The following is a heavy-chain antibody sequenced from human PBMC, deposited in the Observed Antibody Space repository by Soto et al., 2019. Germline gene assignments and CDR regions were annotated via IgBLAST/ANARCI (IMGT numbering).Heavy chain of an antibody. D-gene: IGHD1-26*01. CDR3: ANPPILPGDKYYYYYMDV. J-gene: IGHJ6*03. CDR1: GFTFSSYA. Sequence: PGGSLRLSCAASGFTFSSYAMSWVRQAPGKGLEWVSAISGSGGSTYYADSVKGRFTISRDNSKNTLYLQMNSLRAEDTAVYYCANPPILPGDKYYYYYMDVWGKGTTVTVSS. CDR2: ISGSGGST. V-gene: IGHV3-23*01.